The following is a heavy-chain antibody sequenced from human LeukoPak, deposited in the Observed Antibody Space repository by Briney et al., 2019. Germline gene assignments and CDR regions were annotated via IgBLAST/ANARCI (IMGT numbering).Heavy chain of an antibody. D-gene: IGHD4-11*01. CDR3: ARSPDTVIDY. Sequence: ASVKVSCKASGYTFTGYYMHWVRQAPGQGLEWMGWINPNSGGTNYAQKFQGWVTMTRDTSISTAYMELSSLRSEDTAVYYCARSPDTVIDYWGQGTLVTVSS. V-gene: IGHV1-2*04. J-gene: IGHJ4*02. CDR1: GYTFTGYY. CDR2: INPNSGGT.